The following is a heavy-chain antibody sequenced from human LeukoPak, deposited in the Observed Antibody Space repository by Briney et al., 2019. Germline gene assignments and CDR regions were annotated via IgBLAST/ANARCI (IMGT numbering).Heavy chain of an antibody. CDR1: GFIFSNCW. J-gene: IGHJ4*02. D-gene: IGHD3-3*01. CDR2: IKTDGSEK. V-gene: IGHV3-7*01. CDR3: ARPFNYDSSY. Sequence: PGGSLRLSCETSGFIFSNCWMTWVRQAPGKGLEWVANIKTDGSEKYYADSVKGRFTISRDNAKNSLYLQMNSLRAEDTAVYYCARPFNYDSSYWGQGTLVTVSS.